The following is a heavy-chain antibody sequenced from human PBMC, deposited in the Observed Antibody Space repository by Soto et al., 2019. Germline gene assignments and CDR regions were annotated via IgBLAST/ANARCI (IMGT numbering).Heavy chain of an antibody. CDR2: IYYSGNT. D-gene: IGHD6-19*01. CDR3: ATAGETVAGFY. Sequence: ASETLSLTCTVSGGSISSRSYYWGWIRQPPGKGLEWIGRIYYSGNTYYNPSLKSRVTISVDTSKNQFSLKVSSVTAADTAVYYCATAGETVAGFYWGQGTLVTVSS. CDR1: GGSISSRSYY. J-gene: IGHJ4*02. V-gene: IGHV4-39*01.